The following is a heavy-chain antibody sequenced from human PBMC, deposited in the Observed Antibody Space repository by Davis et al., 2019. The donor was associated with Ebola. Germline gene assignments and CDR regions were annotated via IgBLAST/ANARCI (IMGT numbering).Heavy chain of an antibody. D-gene: IGHD3-3*01. CDR2: IYLTGKT. CDR3: ARQGWSGYSLRHWLDP. J-gene: IGHJ5*02. Sequence: MPSETLSLTCTVSGSSIGSGYYWGWIRQPPGKGLEWIGSIYLTGKTYYNPSLKSRVTISVDTSKNQFSLKLRSVTAADTAVYYCARQGWSGYSLRHWLDPWGRGTLVTVSS. CDR1: GSSIGSGYY. V-gene: IGHV4-38-2*02.